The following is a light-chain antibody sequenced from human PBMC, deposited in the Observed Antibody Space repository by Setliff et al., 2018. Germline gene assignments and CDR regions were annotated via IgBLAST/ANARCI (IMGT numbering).Light chain of an antibody. CDR3: CAYTSSTTYV. Sequence: QSALTQPASVSGSPGQSITISCSGTSSDVGSYDFVSWYQQHPGKAPKLIIYDVSSRPSGVSNRFSGSKAGNTASLTISGLQAEDEADYYCCAYTSSTTYVFGTGTKVTVL. V-gene: IGLV2-14*03. CDR1: SSDVGSYDF. J-gene: IGLJ1*01. CDR2: DVS.